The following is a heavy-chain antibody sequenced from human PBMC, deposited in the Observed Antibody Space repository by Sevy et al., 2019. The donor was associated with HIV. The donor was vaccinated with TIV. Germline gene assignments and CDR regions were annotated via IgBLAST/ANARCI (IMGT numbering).Heavy chain of an antibody. Sequence: GGSLRLSCAASGFTFSSYWMSWVRQAPGKGLEWVANIKQDGSEKYYVDSVKGRFTISRDNAKSSLYLQMNSLRAEDTAVYYCVRDKGRYSYGGPIDYWGQGTLVTVSS. CDR2: IKQDGSEK. V-gene: IGHV3-7*01. J-gene: IGHJ4*02. CDR3: VRDKGRYSYGGPIDY. CDR1: GFTFSSYW. D-gene: IGHD5-18*01.